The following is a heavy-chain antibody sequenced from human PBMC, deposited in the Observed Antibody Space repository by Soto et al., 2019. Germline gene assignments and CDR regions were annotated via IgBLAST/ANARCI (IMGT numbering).Heavy chain of an antibody. V-gene: IGHV1-18*01. CDR2: IGTYRGDT. D-gene: IGHD1-1*01. J-gene: IGHJ5*02. CDR1: GYTFFTYD. Sequence: QVHLVQSGVEVKTPGASVKVSCQASGYTFFTYDISWVRQAPGQGLEWMGWIGTYRGDTKYAQKFQGRVTMTTDTSTTTAYLELRSLRSDYTAVYYCARQHGRTTSENWFDPWGQGTLVTVSS. CDR3: ARQHGRTTSENWFDP.